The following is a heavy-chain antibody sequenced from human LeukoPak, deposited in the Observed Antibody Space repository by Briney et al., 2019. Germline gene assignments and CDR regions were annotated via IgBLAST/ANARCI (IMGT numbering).Heavy chain of an antibody. V-gene: IGHV3-9*03. Sequence: GGSLRLSCAASGFTFSTHAMHWVRQAPGKGLEWVSGISWNSGSIGYADSVKGRFTISRDNAKNSLYLQMNSLRAEDMALYYCAKDIAARYDILTEGAFDIWGQGTMVTVSS. CDR1: GFTFSTHA. CDR3: AKDIAARYDILTEGAFDI. D-gene: IGHD3-9*01. CDR2: ISWNSGSI. J-gene: IGHJ3*02.